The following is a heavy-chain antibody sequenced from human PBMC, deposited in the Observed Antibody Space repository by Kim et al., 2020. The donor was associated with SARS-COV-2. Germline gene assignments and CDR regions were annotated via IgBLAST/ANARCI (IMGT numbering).Heavy chain of an antibody. Sequence: NKSYADSVKGRFTISRDNSKNTLYLQMSSLRAEDTAVYYCTKVGEIYGMDVWGQGTTVTVSS. CDR3: TKVGEIYGMDV. J-gene: IGHJ6*02. CDR2: NK. V-gene: IGHV3-33*06.